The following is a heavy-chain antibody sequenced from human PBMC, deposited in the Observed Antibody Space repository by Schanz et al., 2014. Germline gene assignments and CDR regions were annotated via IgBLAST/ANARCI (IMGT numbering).Heavy chain of an antibody. CDR2: ISGSGGST. V-gene: IGHV3-23*01. D-gene: IGHD6-13*01. CDR1: GFTFSSYA. Sequence: EVQLLESGGGLVQPGGSLRLSCAASGFTFSSYAMSWVRQAPGKGLEWVSAISGSGGSTYYADSVKGRFTISRDNSNKTVDLQMNSLRVEDTAVYFCVSQTGSPNYWGQGTLVTVSS. J-gene: IGHJ4*02. CDR3: VSQTGSPNY.